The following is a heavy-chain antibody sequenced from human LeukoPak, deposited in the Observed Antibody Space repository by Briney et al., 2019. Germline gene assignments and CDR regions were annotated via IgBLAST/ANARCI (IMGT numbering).Heavy chain of an antibody. CDR1: VGSIRSSSDY. V-gene: IGHV4-39*01. D-gene: IGHD6-13*01. J-gene: IGHJ5*02. CDR3: ARRASYSSSWFSNWFDP. Sequence: SETLSLTCTVSVGSIRSSSDYWGWIRQPPGKGLEWLGSIYYSGSTYYNPSLKSRVTISVDTSKNQFSLKLSSVTAADTAVYYCARRASYSSSWFSNWFDPWGQGTLVTVSS. CDR2: IYYSGST.